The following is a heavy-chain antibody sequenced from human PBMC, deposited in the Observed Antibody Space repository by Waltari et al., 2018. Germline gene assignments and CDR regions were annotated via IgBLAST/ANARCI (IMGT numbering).Heavy chain of an antibody. J-gene: IGHJ4*02. CDR1: GFRFSDFP. D-gene: IGHD1-20*01. V-gene: IGHV3-23*01. CDR3: AKEHTVTGARPFDY. CDR2: IRGGGGNT. Sequence: EVHLLESGGVLTRPGGSLRLSCAASGFRFSDFPMGWVRQAPGRGLEWVSSIRGGGGNTYYAASVEGRFIISRDNSKNTVSLEMTSLRAEDTAIYYCAKEHTVTGARPFDYWGRGTLVTVSS.